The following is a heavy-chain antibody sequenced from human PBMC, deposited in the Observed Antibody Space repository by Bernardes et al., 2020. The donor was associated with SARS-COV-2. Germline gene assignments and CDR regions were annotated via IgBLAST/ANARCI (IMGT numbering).Heavy chain of an antibody. CDR3: ARDRSGYYNYYYYGMDI. J-gene: IGHJ6*02. V-gene: IGHV3-30*09. Sequence: GGSLRLSRAASGITFIKYAVHWVRQAPGKGLEWVAVISYDGSNKYYADSVKGRFAISRDDSKNTVHLQMNSLGPVDTAVYYCARDRSGYYNYYYYGMDIWGQGTTVTVSS. CDR1: GITFIKYA. D-gene: IGHD3-3*01. CDR2: ISYDGSNK.